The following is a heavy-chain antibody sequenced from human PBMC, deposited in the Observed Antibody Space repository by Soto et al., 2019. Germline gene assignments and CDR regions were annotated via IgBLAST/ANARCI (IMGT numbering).Heavy chain of an antibody. J-gene: IGHJ4*02. CDR1: GFTFNTYG. CDR3: AKVFGYTSGWYFDY. V-gene: IGHV3-30*18. Sequence: QVPLVESGGGVVQPGSSLRLSCAASGFTFNTYGMHWVRQAPGKGLEWVAVVLYDGSKTYYADSVKGRFTISRDNSKNTLFLQMNSLRPEDTAVYYCAKVFGYTSGWYFDYWGQGSPVTVSS. CDR2: VLYDGSKT. D-gene: IGHD6-19*01.